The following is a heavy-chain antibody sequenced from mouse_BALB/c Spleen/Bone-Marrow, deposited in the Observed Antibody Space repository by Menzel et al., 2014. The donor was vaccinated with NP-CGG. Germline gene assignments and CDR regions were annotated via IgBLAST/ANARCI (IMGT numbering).Heavy chain of an antibody. J-gene: IGHJ4*01. V-gene: IGHV1-9*01. CDR3: ARSMDY. Sequence: VKLVESGAELMKPGASVKISCKATGYTFSSYWIEWVKQRPGHGLEWIGEILPGGGGTNYNEKFKGKATFTADTSSNTAYMQLNSLTSEDSAVYYCARSMDYWGQGTSVTVSS. CDR2: ILPGGGGT. CDR1: GYTFSSYW.